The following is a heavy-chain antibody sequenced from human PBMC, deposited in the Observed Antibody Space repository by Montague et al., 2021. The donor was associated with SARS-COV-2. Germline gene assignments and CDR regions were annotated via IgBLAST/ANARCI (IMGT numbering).Heavy chain of an antibody. CDR2: IYYSGST. V-gene: IGHV4-39*01. J-gene: IGHJ5*02. Sequence: SETLSLTCTVSGGSISSSSYYWGWIRQPPGKGLEWIGNIYYSGSTYYNPSLKSRVTISVDTSKNQSSLKLSSVTAADTAVYYWARPKMGSVTIFGVVMHYRWFDPWGQGTLVTVSS. D-gene: IGHD3-3*01. CDR3: ARPKMGSVTIFGVVMHYRWFDP. CDR1: GGSISSSSYY.